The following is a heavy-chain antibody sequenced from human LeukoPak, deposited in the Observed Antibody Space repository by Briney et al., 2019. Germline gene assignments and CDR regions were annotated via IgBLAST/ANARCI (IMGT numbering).Heavy chain of an antibody. CDR1: GFTFSDYA. CDR2: ISGSGGST. V-gene: IGHV3-23*01. Sequence: GGSLRLSCAASGFTFSDYAMHWVRQAPGKGLEWVSAISGSGGSTYYADSVKGRFTISRDNSKNTLYLQMNSLRAEDTAVYYCAKGAITFGGVIVGNWFDPWGQGTLVTVSS. D-gene: IGHD3-16*02. CDR3: AKGAITFGGVIVGNWFDP. J-gene: IGHJ5*02.